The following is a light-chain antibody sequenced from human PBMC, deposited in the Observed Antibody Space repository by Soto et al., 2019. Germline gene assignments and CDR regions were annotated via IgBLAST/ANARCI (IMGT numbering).Light chain of an antibody. CDR3: QQRSNWPT. V-gene: IGKV3-15*01. CDR2: GTS. Sequence: EVVMTQSPATLSVSPGERSTLSCRASQNISRSLAWYQQKPGQGPSLLIYGTSTRAGGVPARFSGGGSGTEFTLTITSLQSEDFAVYYCQQRSNWPTFGQGTRLEIK. J-gene: IGKJ5*01. CDR1: QNISRS.